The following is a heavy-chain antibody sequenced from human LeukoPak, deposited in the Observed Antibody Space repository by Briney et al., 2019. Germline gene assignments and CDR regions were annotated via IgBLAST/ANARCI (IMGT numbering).Heavy chain of an antibody. V-gene: IGHV4-39*07. CDR2: INHSGST. J-gene: IGHJ4*02. Sequence: SGPTLVNPTQTLTLTCTFSGFSLSTSGVGVGWIRQPPGKALEWLGEINHSGSTNYNPSLKSRVTISVDTSKNQFSLKLSSVTAADTAVYYCARVHNDYEIAAIFDYWGQGTLVTVSS. CDR3: ARVHNDYEIAAIFDY. CDR1: GFSLSTSGVG. D-gene: IGHD4-17*01.